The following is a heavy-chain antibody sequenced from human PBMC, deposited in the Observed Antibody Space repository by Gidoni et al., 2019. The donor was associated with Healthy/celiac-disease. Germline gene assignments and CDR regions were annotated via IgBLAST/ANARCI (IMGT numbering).Heavy chain of an antibody. Sequence: EVQLVESGGGLVQPGGSLRLSCAASGFTVSSNYMSWVRQAPGKGLEGVSVMYSGGSTYYADSVKGRFTISRDNSKNTLYLQMNSLRAEDTAVYYCARVLGKTRAGDYWGQGTLVTVSS. J-gene: IGHJ4*02. D-gene: IGHD2-2*01. CDR3: ARVLGKTRAGDY. CDR2: MYSGGST. V-gene: IGHV3-66*01. CDR1: GFTVSSNY.